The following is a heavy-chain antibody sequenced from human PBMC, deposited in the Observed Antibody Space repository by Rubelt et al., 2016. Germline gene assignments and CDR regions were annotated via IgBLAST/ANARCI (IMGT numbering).Heavy chain of an antibody. CDR2: INHSGST. CDR1: GGSFSGYY. Sequence: QVQLQQWGAGLLKPSETLSLTCAVYGGSFSGYYWSWIRQPPGKGLEWIGEINHSGSTNYNPSLKSRVTISVDTSKKQVSLRLSSVTAADTAVYYWAGEGHSYANFDYWGQGTLVTVSS. CDR3: AGEGHSYANFDY. D-gene: IGHD3-16*01. V-gene: IGHV4-34*01. J-gene: IGHJ4*02.